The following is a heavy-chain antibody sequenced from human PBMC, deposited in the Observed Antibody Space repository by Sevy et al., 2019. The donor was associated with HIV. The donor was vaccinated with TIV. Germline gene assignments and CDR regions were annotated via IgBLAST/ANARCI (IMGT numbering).Heavy chain of an antibody. CDR1: GFSLSASGVG. Sequence: SGPTLVKPTQTLTLTCTFSGFSLSASGVGVGWIRQPPGKALEWLALIYWDDDKRYSPSLKSRLTITKDTSKNQVVLTMTNMDPVDTATYYCARGQQEELANDAFDIWGQGTMVTVSS. CDR3: ARGQQEELANDAFDI. D-gene: IGHD1-26*01. CDR2: IYWDDDK. V-gene: IGHV2-5*02. J-gene: IGHJ3*02.